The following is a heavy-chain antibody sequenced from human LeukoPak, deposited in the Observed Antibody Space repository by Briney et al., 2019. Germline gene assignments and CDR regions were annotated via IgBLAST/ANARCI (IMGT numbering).Heavy chain of an antibody. CDR3: AREGDYDYIWGIYRYFDY. CDR1: GYTFTSYG. Sequence: GASVKVSCKASGYTFTSYGISWVRQAPGQGLEWMGWISAHNGNTNYAQKLQGRVTMTTDTSTSTAYMELRSLRSDDMAVYYCAREGDYDYIWGIYRYFDYWGQGTLVTVSS. V-gene: IGHV1-18*03. D-gene: IGHD3-16*02. J-gene: IGHJ4*02. CDR2: ISAHNGNT.